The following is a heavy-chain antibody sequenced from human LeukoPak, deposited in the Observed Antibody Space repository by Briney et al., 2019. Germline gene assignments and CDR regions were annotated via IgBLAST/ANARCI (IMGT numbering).Heavy chain of an antibody. CDR3: ARTGGLGRYFRGFDY. CDR2: INPSGGST. Sequence: ASVKVSCKASGYTFSSYYMHWVRQALGQGLEWMGIINPSGGSTSYAQKFQDRVSMTWDTSTSTAYMELTSLRSEDTAVYYCARTGGLGRYFRGFDYWGQGTLVTVSS. V-gene: IGHV1-46*01. CDR1: GYTFSSYY. D-gene: IGHD3-9*01. J-gene: IGHJ4*02.